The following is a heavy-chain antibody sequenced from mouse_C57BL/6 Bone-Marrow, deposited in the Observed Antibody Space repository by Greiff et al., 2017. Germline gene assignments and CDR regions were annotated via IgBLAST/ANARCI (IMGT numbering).Heavy chain of an antibody. CDR3: AAFIATVVEYFDV. D-gene: IGHD1-1*01. J-gene: IGHJ1*03. CDR2: IDPSDSDT. CDR1: GYTFTSYW. Sequence: VQLQQPGAELVRPGSSVKLSCKASGYTFTSYWMHWVKQRPIQGLEWIGNIDPSDSDTHYNQKFKDKATLTVDKSSSTAYMQLSSLTSEDSAVXYCAAFIATVVEYFDVWGTGTTVTVSA. V-gene: IGHV1-52*01.